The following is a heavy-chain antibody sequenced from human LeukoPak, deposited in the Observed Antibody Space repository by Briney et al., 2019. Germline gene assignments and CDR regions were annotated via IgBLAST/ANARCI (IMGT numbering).Heavy chain of an antibody. D-gene: IGHD6-19*01. V-gene: IGHV4-39*01. Sequence: SETLSPTCTVSGGSISSTNSYWGWFRQPPGKGLEWIGSIYYTGTTNYNPSLKSRVTISVDTSKNQLSLKLTSVTAADTAVYYCARRGYSSGWYDYWGQGTLVTVSS. J-gene: IGHJ4*02. CDR2: IYYTGTT. CDR1: GGSISSTNSY. CDR3: ARRGYSSGWYDY.